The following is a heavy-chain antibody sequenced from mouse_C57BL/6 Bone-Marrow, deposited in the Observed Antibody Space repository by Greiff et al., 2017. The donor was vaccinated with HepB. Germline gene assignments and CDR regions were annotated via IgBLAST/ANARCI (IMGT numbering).Heavy chain of an antibody. V-gene: IGHV5-9*01. CDR3: ASLLQGDY. CDR1: GFTFSSYT. D-gene: IGHD1-1*01. J-gene: IGHJ2*01. Sequence: EVKLMESGGGLVKPGGSLKLSCAASGFTFSSYTMSWVRQTPEKRLEWVATISGGGGNTYYPDSVKGRFTISRDNAKNTLYLQMSSLRSEDTALYYCASLLQGDYWGQGTTLTVSS. CDR2: ISGGGGNT.